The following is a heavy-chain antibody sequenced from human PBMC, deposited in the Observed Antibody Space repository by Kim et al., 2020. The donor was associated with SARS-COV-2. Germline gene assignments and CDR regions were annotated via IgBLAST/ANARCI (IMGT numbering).Heavy chain of an antibody. CDR2: ISYDGSNK. D-gene: IGHD3-10*01. V-gene: IGHV3-30-3*01. Sequence: GGSLRLSCAASGFTFSSYAMHWVRQAPGKGLEWVAVISYDGSNKYYADSVKGRFTISRDNSKNTLYLQMNSLRAEDTAVYYCARDSLSGSYYYGMDVWGQGTTVTVSS. CDR3: ARDSLSGSYYYGMDV. CDR1: GFTFSSYA. J-gene: IGHJ6*02.